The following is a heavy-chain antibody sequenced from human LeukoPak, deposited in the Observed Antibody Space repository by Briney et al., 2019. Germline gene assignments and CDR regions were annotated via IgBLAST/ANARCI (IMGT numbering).Heavy chain of an antibody. D-gene: IGHD3-16*02. CDR2: INSDGSST. J-gene: IGHJ4*02. V-gene: IGHV3-74*01. CDR3: AREGYYDYVWGSYRPFDY. Sequence: GGSLRLSCAASGFTFSSYWMHWVRQAPGKGLVWVSRINSDGSSTSYADSVKGRFTISRDNAKNSLYLQMNSLRAEDTAVYYCAREGYYDYVWGSYRPFDYWGQGTLVTVSS. CDR1: GFTFSSYW.